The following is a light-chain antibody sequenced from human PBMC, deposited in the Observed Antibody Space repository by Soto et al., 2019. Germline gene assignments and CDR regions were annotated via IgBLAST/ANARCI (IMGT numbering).Light chain of an antibody. CDR3: QQRFSAPIFT. J-gene: IGKJ3*01. CDR2: AAS. CDR1: QSISTF. V-gene: IGKV1-39*01. Sequence: DIQMTQSPSSLSASVGDRVTITCRSSQSISTFLNWYQHKTGKAPTLLMYAASSLQSGVPSRFRCSRSGTDFTLTISNLQPEAFATYYCQQRFSAPIFTFVPGTKVDI.